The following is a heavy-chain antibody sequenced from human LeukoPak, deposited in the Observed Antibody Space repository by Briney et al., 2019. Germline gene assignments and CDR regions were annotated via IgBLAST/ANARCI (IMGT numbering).Heavy chain of an antibody. CDR3: ARDRATGTTEPGFDY. CDR1: GFTFSSYA. D-gene: IGHD1-1*01. J-gene: IGHJ4*02. V-gene: IGHV3-30-3*01. Sequence: GGSLRLSCAASGFTFSSYAMHWVRQAPGKGLEWVAVISYDGSNKYYADSVKGRFTISRDNSKNTLYLQMNSLRAEDTAVYSCARDRATGTTEPGFDYWGQGTLVTVSS. CDR2: ISYDGSNK.